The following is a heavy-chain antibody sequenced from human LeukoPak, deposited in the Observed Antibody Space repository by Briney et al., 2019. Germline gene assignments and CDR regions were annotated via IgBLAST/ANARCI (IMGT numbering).Heavy chain of an antibody. V-gene: IGHV3-33*01. D-gene: IGHD2-15*01. Sequence: GGSLGLSCAASGFTFSSYGMHWVRQAPGKGLEWVAVIWYDGSNKYYADSVKGRFTISRDNSKNTLYLQMNSLRAEDTAVYYCARDEYCSGGSCYSGRVGYYYGMGVWGQGTTVTVSS. CDR2: IWYDGSNK. CDR3: ARDEYCSGGSCYSGRVGYYYGMGV. CDR1: GFTFSSYG. J-gene: IGHJ6*02.